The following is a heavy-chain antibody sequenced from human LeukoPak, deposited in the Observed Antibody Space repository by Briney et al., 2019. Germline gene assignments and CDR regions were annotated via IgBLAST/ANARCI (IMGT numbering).Heavy chain of an antibody. CDR3: ARGGDYYDSSGYLLRYYYYYMDV. J-gene: IGHJ6*03. D-gene: IGHD3-22*01. CDR2: LYYSGNT. Sequence: PSETLSLTCTVSGASISSYYWSWIRQSPGKGLECIGYLYYSGNTNYNPSLKSRVTISVDTSKNQFSLKLSSVTAADTAVYYCARGGDYYDSSGYLLRYYYYYMDVWGRGTTVTVSS. V-gene: IGHV4-59*01. CDR1: GASISSYY.